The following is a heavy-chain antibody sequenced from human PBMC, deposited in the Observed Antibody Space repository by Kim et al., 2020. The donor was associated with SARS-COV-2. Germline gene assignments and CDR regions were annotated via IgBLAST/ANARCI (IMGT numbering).Heavy chain of an antibody. D-gene: IGHD2-15*01. J-gene: IGHJ1*01. V-gene: IGHV4-39*01. CDR1: GGSISTSYYY. CDR3: ARREYCSVGFCYPQH. CDR2: MYYSGSA. Sequence: SQTLSLTCTVSGGSISTSYYYWGWIRQPPGEGLEWIGSMYYSGSAYYNPSLKSRVTISVDTSKNQFSLKLSSVTAADTAVYYCARREYCSVGFCYPQH.